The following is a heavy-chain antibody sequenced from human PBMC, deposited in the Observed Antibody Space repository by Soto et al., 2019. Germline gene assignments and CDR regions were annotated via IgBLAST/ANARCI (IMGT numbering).Heavy chain of an antibody. D-gene: IGHD2-15*01. V-gene: IGHV1-69*06. CDR3: ARGRSSVNCSGGSCYYYYGMDV. Sequence: GASVKVSCKASGGTFSSYAISWVRQAPGQGLEWMGGIIPIFGTANYAQKFQGRVTITADKSTSTAYMELSSLRSEDTAVYYCARGRSSVNCSGGSCYYYYGMDVWGQGTTVTV. CDR1: GGTFSSYA. CDR2: IIPIFGTA. J-gene: IGHJ6*02.